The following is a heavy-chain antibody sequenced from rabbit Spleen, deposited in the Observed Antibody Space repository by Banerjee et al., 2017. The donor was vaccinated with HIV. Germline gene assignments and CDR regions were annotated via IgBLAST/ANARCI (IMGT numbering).Heavy chain of an antibody. Sequence: QSLEESGGDLVKPGASLTLTCTASGFSFSSSYYMCWVRQAPGKGLECIACIYGGNSGSTYYASWAKGRFTISKTSSTTVTLQMTSLTAADTAIYFCARGSATMTMVITGYYLNLWGPGTLVTVS. V-gene: IGHV1S40*01. D-gene: IGHD2-1*01. J-gene: IGHJ4*01. CDR2: IYGGNSGST. CDR3: ARGSATMTMVITGYYLNL. CDR1: GFSFSSSYY.